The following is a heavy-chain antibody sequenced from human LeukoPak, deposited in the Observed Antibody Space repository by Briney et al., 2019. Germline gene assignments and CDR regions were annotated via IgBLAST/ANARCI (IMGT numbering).Heavy chain of an antibody. V-gene: IGHV3-7*03. CDR1: GFSFSSYW. J-gene: IGHJ1*01. Sequence: PGGSLRLSCAASGFSFSSYWMTWVRQAPGKGLEWVANIRHDGTEKYYVDSMKGRFTISRDNAKNSLYLQMDSLRAEDTAVYYCAKPPGGGSYWGQSIKSEYFQDWGQCTLVTASS. CDR3: AKPPGGGSYWGQSIKSEYFQD. CDR2: IRHDGTEK. D-gene: IGHD1-26*01.